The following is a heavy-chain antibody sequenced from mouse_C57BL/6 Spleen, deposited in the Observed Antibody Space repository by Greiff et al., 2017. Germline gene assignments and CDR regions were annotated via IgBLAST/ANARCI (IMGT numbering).Heavy chain of an antibody. CDR3: TREDSSGYSYFDY. D-gene: IGHD3-2*02. CDR1: GYTFTDYE. CDR2: IDPETGGT. Sequence: VQLQESGAELVRPGASVTLSCKASGYTFTDYEMHWVKQTPVHGLEWIGAIDPETGGTAYNQKFKGKAILTADKSSSTAYMELRSLTSEDSAVYYCTREDSSGYSYFDYWGQGTTLTVSS. J-gene: IGHJ2*01. V-gene: IGHV1-15*01.